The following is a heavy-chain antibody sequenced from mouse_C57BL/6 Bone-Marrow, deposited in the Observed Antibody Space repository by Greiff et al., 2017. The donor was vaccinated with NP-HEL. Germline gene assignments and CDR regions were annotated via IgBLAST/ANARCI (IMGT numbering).Heavy chain of an antibody. J-gene: IGHJ3*01. CDR1: GYTFTDYE. V-gene: IGHV1-15*01. D-gene: IGHD2-1*01. Sequence: VQLQQSGAELVRPGASVTLSCKASGYTFTDYEMHWVKQTPVHGLEWIGAIDPETGGTAYNQKFKGKAILTADKSSSTAYMELRSLTSEDSAVYYCTRSGELPFAYWGQGTLVTVSA. CDR2: IDPETGGT. CDR3: TRSGELPFAY.